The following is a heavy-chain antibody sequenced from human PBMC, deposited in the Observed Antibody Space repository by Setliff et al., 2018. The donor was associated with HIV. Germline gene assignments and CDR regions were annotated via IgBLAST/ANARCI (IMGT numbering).Heavy chain of an antibody. V-gene: IGHV3-15*01. J-gene: IGHJ5*02. Sequence: GESLKISCAASGFSFSNAWMNWVRQAPGKGLEWVGRIKSKTDGGTTDYAAPVKGRFTISRDDSKNTVYLQVNSLKTEDTAVYYCTSRSWGQGTLVTVSS. CDR3: TSRS. CDR2: IKSKTDGGTT. CDR1: GFSFSNAW.